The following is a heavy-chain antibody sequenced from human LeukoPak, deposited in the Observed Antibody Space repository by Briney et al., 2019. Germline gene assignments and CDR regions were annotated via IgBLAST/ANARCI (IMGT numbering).Heavy chain of an antibody. CDR3: ARDPSPTYYYDSSGYYYDY. Sequence: GSVTVSCKASGYTFTSYGISWVRQAPGQGLEGMGWISAYNGNTNYAQKLQGIVTMTTDTSTSTAYMELTSLRSDDTAVYYCARDPSPTYYYDSSGYYYDYWGQGTLVTVSS. CDR1: GYTFTSYG. CDR2: ISAYNGNT. J-gene: IGHJ4*02. V-gene: IGHV1-18*01. D-gene: IGHD3-22*01.